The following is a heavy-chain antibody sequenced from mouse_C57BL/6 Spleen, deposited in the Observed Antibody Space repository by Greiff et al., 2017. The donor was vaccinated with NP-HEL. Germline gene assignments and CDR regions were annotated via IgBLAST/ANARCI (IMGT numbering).Heavy chain of an antibody. Sequence: EVQLQQSGPVLVKPGASVKMSCKASGYTFTDYYMNWVKQSHGKSLEWIGVINPYNGGTSYNQKFKGKATLTVDKSSSTAYMELNSLTSEDSAVYYCARSSDGYYGHYAMDYWGQGTSVTVSS. V-gene: IGHV1-19*01. CDR1: GYTFTDYY. CDR2: INPYNGGT. D-gene: IGHD2-3*01. J-gene: IGHJ4*01. CDR3: ARSSDGYYGHYAMDY.